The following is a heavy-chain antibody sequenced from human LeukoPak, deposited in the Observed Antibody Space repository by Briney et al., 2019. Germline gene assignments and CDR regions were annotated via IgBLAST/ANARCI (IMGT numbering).Heavy chain of an antibody. CDR2: SRNKADSYTT. Sequence: PGGSLRLSCAASGFTISDHYMDWVRQAPGKGLEWVGRSRNKADSYTTYYAASVKGRFTISRDDSKNSLYLQMNSLKAEDTAVYYCTRHFFSEWGQGTLATVSS. CDR1: GFTISDHY. V-gene: IGHV3-72*01. J-gene: IGHJ4*02. D-gene: IGHD3-3*02. CDR3: TRHFFSE.